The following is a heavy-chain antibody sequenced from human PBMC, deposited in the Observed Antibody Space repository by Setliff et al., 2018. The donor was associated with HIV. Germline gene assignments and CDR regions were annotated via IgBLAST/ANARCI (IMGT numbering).Heavy chain of an antibody. V-gene: IGHV1-46*01. D-gene: IGHD3-10*01. J-gene: IGHJ4*02. CDR2: LNPSGDST. Sequence: ASVKVSCKASGGTFSSYAISWVRQAPGQVLEWMGILNPSGDSTAYAQKFQGRVTMTRDTSTSTVYMELSRLRSDDTAVYYCARGGYHGFGSYGDYWGQGTLVTVSS. CDR3: ARGGYHGFGSYGDY. CDR1: GGTFSSYA.